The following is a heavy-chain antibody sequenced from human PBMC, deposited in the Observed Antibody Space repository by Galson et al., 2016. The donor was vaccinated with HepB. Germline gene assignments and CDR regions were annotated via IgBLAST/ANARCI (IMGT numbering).Heavy chain of an antibody. V-gene: IGHV1-69*13. J-gene: IGHJ4*02. CDR1: GGTFNTYA. CDR2: IIPMLGTE. D-gene: IGHD3-9*01. Sequence: SVKVSCKASGGTFNTYAISWVRQAPGQGLEWMGGIIPMLGTETYAQKFQGRVTITADESKSTAYMDLSSLRSEDTALYYCARGSEILTGYYAYWGQGTLITVSS. CDR3: ARGSEILTGYYAY.